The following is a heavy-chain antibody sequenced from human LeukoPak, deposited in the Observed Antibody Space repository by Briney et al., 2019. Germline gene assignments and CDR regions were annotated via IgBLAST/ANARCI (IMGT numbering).Heavy chain of an antibody. CDR2: ISYSGTT. CDR1: GGSFSGYY. J-gene: IGHJ4*02. D-gene: IGHD3-10*01. Sequence: SETLSLTCAVYGGSFSGYYWGWIRQSPGKGLEWIGSISYSGTTYYNPSLKSRVTISVDTSKNQFSLKVNSVTAADTAVYYCAANSADYNTLGSSYKVWGQGTLVTVSS. CDR3: AANSADYNTLGSSYKV. V-gene: IGHV4-39*01.